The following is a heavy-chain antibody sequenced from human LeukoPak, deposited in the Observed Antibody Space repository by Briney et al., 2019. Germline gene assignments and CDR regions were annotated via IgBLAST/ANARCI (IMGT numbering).Heavy chain of an antibody. D-gene: IGHD5-12*01. CDR1: GFTFDDYG. Sequence: PGGSLRLSCAASGFTFDDYGMSWVRQAPGKGLEWVSGINWYGGSTGYADSVKGRFTISRDNAKNSLYLQMNSLRAEDTAVYYCARLVATIDGYQYYYMDGWGKGTTVTISS. V-gene: IGHV3-20*04. CDR3: ARLVATIDGYQYYYMDG. CDR2: INWYGGST. J-gene: IGHJ6*03.